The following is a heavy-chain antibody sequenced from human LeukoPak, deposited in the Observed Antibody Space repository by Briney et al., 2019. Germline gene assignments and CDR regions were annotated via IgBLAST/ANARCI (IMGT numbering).Heavy chain of an antibody. Sequence: SQTLSLTCSVSGGSISTGTDYWSWIRQPAGQGLEWIGRVYTTGITHYNPSLKSRVHISVDASKNQFSLNLTSVTAADTAVYYCVREHLASRRNWVNPWGQGALVTVSS. CDR3: VREHLASRRNWVNP. CDR1: GGSISTGTDY. V-gene: IGHV4-61*02. D-gene: IGHD6-6*01. J-gene: IGHJ5*02. CDR2: VYTTGIT.